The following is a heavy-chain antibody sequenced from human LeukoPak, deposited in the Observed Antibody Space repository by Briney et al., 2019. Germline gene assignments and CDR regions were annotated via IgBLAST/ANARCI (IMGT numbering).Heavy chain of an antibody. D-gene: IGHD2-2*01. Sequence: PGGSLRLSCLASGFRFADHAMTWVRQAPGKGLEWVSFISSKAYGETTEYAASVKGRFTISRDDPKRITYLQMNSLKTEDTAVYYCVRSGSTSWNYMDVWGKGTTVTIAS. CDR1: GFRFADHA. V-gene: IGHV3-49*04. CDR3: VRSGSTSWNYMDV. J-gene: IGHJ6*03. CDR2: ISSKAYGETT.